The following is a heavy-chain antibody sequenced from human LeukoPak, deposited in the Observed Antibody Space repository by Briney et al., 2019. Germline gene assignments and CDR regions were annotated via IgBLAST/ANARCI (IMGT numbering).Heavy chain of an antibody. CDR2: IYSGGST. CDR3: ASPSNNSRYAFDY. J-gene: IGHJ4*02. D-gene: IGHD3-22*01. V-gene: IGHV3-53*01. Sequence: GGSLRLSCAASGFTVINNYMSWLRQAPGKGLEWVSVIYSGGSTYYADSVKGRFTISRDYSMNTLYLEMNSLRVEDTAIYYCASPSNNSRYAFDYWGQGTLVTVSS. CDR1: GFTVINNY.